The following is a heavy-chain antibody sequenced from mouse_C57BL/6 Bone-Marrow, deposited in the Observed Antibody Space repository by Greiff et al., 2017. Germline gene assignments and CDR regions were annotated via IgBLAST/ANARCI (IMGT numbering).Heavy chain of an antibody. CDR1: GFTFTDYY. CDR2: IAPDDGDT. V-gene: IGHV14-1*01. Sequence: VQLQQSGAELVKPGASVKLSCTASGFTFTDYYMHWVKQRPEQGLEWIGRIAPDDGDTKYAPKFQGQATMTADTSSNTAYLQLSSLTSEDTAVXYCAGSDSNYGYIDDWGKGTTVTVSS. D-gene: IGHD3-3*01. CDR3: AGSDSNYGYIDD. J-gene: IGHJ1*03.